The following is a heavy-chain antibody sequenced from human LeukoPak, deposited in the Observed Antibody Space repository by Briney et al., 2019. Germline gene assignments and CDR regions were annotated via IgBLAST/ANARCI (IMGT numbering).Heavy chain of an antibody. CDR3: AKTRRWEIAAAGTFDY. CDR1: GFTVSSNY. V-gene: IGHV3-66*01. D-gene: IGHD6-13*01. CDR2: IYSGGST. Sequence: GGSLRLSCAASGFTVSSNYMSWVRQAPGKGLEWVSVIYSGGSTYYADSVKGRFTISRDNSKNTLYLQMNSLRAEDTAVYYCAKTRRWEIAAAGTFDYWGQGTLVTVSS. J-gene: IGHJ4*02.